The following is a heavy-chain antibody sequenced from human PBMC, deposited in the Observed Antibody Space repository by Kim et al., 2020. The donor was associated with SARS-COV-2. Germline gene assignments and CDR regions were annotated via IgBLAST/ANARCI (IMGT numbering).Heavy chain of an antibody. J-gene: IGHJ4*02. CDR2: ITGRDGST. CDR3: ARESSRRADY. CDR1: GFSFSTCD. V-gene: IGHV3-23*01. D-gene: IGHD2-2*01. Sequence: GGSLRLSCAASGFSFSTCDMSWVRQAPEKGLEWVSAITGRDGSTFYADSVKGRFIISRDNSRNTLFLQLNSLRAEDTALYYCARESSRRADYWGQGTLVTVSS.